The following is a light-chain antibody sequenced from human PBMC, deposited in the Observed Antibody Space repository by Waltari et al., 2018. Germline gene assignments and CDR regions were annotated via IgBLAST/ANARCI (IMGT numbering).Light chain of an antibody. Sequence: EIVLTQSPDTLSLSPGDTATLSCRASQSVGSYLAWYQQKPGQPPRLLIYDAPNRATGVPARFRGSGSGTDFTLTISSLEAEDFAVYYCQQRSNWTPHTFGQGARLEIK. J-gene: IGKJ2*01. CDR1: QSVGSY. CDR2: DAP. CDR3: QQRSNWTPHT. V-gene: IGKV3-11*01.